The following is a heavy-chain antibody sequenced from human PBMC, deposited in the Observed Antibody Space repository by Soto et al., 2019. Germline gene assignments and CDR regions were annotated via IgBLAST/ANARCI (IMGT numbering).Heavy chain of an antibody. Sequence: SETLSLTCTVSGGSISSYYWSWIRQPPGKGLEWIGYIYYSGSTNYNPSLKSRVTISVDTSKNQFSLKLSSVTAADTAVYYCARGDRYCSGGSCYYFDYWGQGTLVTVSS. CDR3: ARGDRYCSGGSCYYFDY. CDR1: GGSISSYY. D-gene: IGHD2-15*01. J-gene: IGHJ4*02. CDR2: IYYSGST. V-gene: IGHV4-59*01.